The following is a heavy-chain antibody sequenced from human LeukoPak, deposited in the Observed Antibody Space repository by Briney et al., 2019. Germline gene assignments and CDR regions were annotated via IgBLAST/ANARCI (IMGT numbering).Heavy chain of an antibody. D-gene: IGHD5-12*01. Sequence: ASVKVSCKASGYTFTGYFMHWVRQAPGQGLDWMGWINPNSGGTNYAQKFQGRVTMTRDTSINTAYMELSGLRSDDTAVYYCARGPGGGYDWLGYWGQGTLVTVSS. CDR2: INPNSGGT. J-gene: IGHJ4*02. V-gene: IGHV1-2*02. CDR3: ARGPGGGYDWLGY. CDR1: GYTFTGYF.